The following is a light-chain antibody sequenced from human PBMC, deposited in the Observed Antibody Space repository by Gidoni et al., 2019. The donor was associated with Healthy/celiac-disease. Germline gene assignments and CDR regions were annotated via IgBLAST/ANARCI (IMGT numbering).Light chain of an antibody. CDR2: AAS. J-gene: IGKJ1*01. V-gene: IGKV1-39*01. Sequence: DIQMTQSPSSLSASVGDRVTITCRASQSISSYLNWYQQKPGKAPKLLIYAASSLQSGVPSRFSGRGSGTDFTLTISSLQPEDFATYYCQQSYSTHPWTFGQGTKVEIK. CDR1: QSISSY. CDR3: QQSYSTHPWT.